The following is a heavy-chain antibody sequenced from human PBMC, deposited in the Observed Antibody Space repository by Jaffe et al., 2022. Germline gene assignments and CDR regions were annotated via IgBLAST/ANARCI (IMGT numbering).Heavy chain of an antibody. CDR3: ARAGVGSGWERGAFDI. CDR1: GFSFRGYT. V-gene: IGHV3-21*06. CDR2: LAGSSGSV. J-gene: IGHJ3*02. D-gene: IGHD6-19*01. Sequence: EVQLVESGGGLVKPGTSLRLSCVVSGFSFRGYTMNWVRQAPGRGLEWVSSLAGSSGSVYYADSVNGRFTISRDNAKNSLYLQMNSLRAEDTAVYYCARAGVGSGWERGAFDIWGQGTMVTVSS.